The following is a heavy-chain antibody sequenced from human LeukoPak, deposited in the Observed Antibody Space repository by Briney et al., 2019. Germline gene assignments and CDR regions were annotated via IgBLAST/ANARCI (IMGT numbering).Heavy chain of an antibody. CDR2: ISYDGSNK. CDR1: GFTFSSYA. CDR3: ARGESSYCSGGCYFAS. D-gene: IGHD2-21*02. Sequence: GGSLRLSCAASGFTFSSYAMHWVRQAPGKGLEWVAVISYDGSNKYYADSVKGRFTVSRDNGKRSLYLHMNSLRAEDTAMYYCARGESSYCSGGCYFASWGQGTLVTISS. J-gene: IGHJ5*01. V-gene: IGHV3-30*04.